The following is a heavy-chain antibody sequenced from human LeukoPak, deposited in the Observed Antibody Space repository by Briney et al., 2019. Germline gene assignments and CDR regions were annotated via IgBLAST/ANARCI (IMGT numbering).Heavy chain of an antibody. CDR2: IYYSGIT. CDR1: GDSISTTNYY. Sequence: SETLSLTCAVSGDSISTTNYYWGWIRQPPGTGLEWIGIIYYSGITHYNPSLKSRVTILVDTSKNQFSLKLSSVTAADTAVYYCARVVEYYYAMDVWGPGTTITVSS. V-gene: IGHV4-39*07. D-gene: IGHD3-3*01. J-gene: IGHJ6*02. CDR3: ARVVEYYYAMDV.